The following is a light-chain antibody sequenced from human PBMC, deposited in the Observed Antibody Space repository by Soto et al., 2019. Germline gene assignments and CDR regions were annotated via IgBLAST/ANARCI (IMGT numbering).Light chain of an antibody. CDR2: AAS. CDR1: QGISNY. J-gene: IGKJ1*01. CDR3: QKYNSALEGT. V-gene: IGKV1-27*01. Sequence: DIQMTQSPSSLSASVGDRVTITCRASQGISNYLAWYQQKPGKVPKLLIYAASTLQSGVPSRFSGSGSGTDFTLTISSLQPEDVATYCCQKYNSALEGTFGQGTKVEIK.